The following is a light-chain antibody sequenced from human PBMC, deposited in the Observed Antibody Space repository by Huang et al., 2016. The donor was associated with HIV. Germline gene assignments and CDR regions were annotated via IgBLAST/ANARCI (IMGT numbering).Light chain of an antibody. V-gene: IGKV3D-20*01. J-gene: IGKJ1*01. CDR2: DAS. CDR1: QSVSNNY. CDR3: KQYGDSPWT. Sequence: EIVLTQSPATLALSPGERATLSCGATQSVSNNYLDWYQQKPGLAPRLLIYDASSRASGTPDRFSGSESGTDFTLNITRLEPEDFAVYYCKQYGDSPWTFGQGTKVEIK.